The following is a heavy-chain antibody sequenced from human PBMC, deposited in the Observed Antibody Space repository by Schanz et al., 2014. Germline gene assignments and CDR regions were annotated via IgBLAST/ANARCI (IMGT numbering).Heavy chain of an antibody. Sequence: EVQLVESGGGLVQPGGSLRLSCAASEFTFSTDAMSWVRQAPGKGLEWVSYVSRSTPDIYYADSVKGRFTMSRDNAKNSLYLEMNSLRAEDTAVYYCARDHTTESYYSAGPPIDYWGQGTLLTVSS. V-gene: IGHV3-48*04. D-gene: IGHD1-26*01. CDR3: ARDHTTESYYSAGPPIDY. CDR2: VSRSTPDI. CDR1: EFTFSTDA. J-gene: IGHJ4*02.